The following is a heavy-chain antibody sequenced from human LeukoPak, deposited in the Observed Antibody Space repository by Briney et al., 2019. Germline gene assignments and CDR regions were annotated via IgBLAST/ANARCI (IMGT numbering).Heavy chain of an antibody. CDR1: GFTFSGYA. CDR3: AKETRAGGYFDY. D-gene: IGHD3-16*01. Sequence: GGSLRLSCAASGFTFSGYAMSWVRQFPGKGLEWVSAISGNGGSTYYADSMKGRFTISRDNSKNTLYLQMNSLSVEDTAVYYCAKETRAGGYFDYWGQGTLLTVSS. CDR2: ISGNGGST. J-gene: IGHJ4*02. V-gene: IGHV3-23*01.